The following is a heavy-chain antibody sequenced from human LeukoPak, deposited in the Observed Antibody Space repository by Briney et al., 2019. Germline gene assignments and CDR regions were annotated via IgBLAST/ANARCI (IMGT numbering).Heavy chain of an antibody. CDR1: GGSISSSSYY. D-gene: IGHD3-10*01. J-gene: IGHJ4*02. V-gene: IGHV4-39*07. CDR3: ARDLIPGGY. CDR2: IYYSGST. Sequence: SETLSLTCTVSGGSISSSSYYWGWIRQPPGKGLEWIGSIYYSGSTYYNPSLKSRVTISVDTSKNQFSLKLSSVTAADTAVYYCARDLIPGGYWGQGTLVTVSS.